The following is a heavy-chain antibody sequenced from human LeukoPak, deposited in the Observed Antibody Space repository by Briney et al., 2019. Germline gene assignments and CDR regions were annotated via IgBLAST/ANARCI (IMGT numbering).Heavy chain of an antibody. CDR2: IWYDGSNK. D-gene: IGHD3-10*01. CDR1: GFTFSSYG. V-gene: IGHV3-33*01. Sequence: GGSLRLSCAASGFTFSSYGMHWVRQAPGKGLEWVAVIWYDGSNKCYADSVKGRFTISRDNSKNTLYLQMDSLRAEDTAVYYCARENDGSGSYVLDYWGQGTLVTVSS. CDR3: ARENDGSGSYVLDY. J-gene: IGHJ4*02.